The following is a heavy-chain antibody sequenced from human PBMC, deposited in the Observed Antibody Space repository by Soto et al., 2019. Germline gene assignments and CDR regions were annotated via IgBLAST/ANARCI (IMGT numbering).Heavy chain of an antibody. D-gene: IGHD2-15*01. V-gene: IGHV1-18*04. CDR2: ISGYNGNT. Sequence: QVQLVQSGGEVKKPGASVKVSCQASGYTFTSYGVSWVRQAPGQGLERMGWISGYNGNTKYAQNFQGRVTLTTDTSTSTAYMELRSLRSDDTAVYYCARDFLYNNVVLGTATPLDYWGQGTVVIVSS. J-gene: IGHJ4*02. CDR1: GYTFTSYG. CDR3: ARDFLYNNVVLGTATPLDY.